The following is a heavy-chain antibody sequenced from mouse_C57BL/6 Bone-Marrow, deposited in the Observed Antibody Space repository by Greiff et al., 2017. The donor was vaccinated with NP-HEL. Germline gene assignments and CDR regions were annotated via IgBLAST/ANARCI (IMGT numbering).Heavy chain of an antibody. CDR1: GFSFTSYG. CDR3: AGDYGSSHWYFEG. J-gene: IGHJ1*03. D-gene: IGHD1-1*01. V-gene: IGHV2-2*01. CDR2: IWSGGSP. Sequence: QVQLQQSGPGLVQPSQCLSISCTVSGFSFTSYGVHWVGQSPGKGLEWLGVIWSGGSPDYNAAFISRLSIIKDNSKSQVYSIMNSLQADDTAIYYCAGDYGSSHWYFEGWGTGTTVTVSS.